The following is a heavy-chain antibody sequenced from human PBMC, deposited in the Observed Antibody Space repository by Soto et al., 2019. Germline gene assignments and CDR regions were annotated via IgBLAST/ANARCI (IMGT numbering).Heavy chain of an antibody. CDR1: GFTFTSSL. D-gene: IGHD3-10*01. CDR2: IVVGSGNT. Sequence: SVKVSFKAFGFTFTSSLLQWVRHARGQRLEWIGWIVVGSGNTNYAQKFQERVTITRDMSTSTAYMELSSLRSEDTAVYYCAAVRFGSGSYYNRVPPFDYWGQGTLVTVSS. V-gene: IGHV1-58*01. CDR3: AAVRFGSGSYYNRVPPFDY. J-gene: IGHJ4*02.